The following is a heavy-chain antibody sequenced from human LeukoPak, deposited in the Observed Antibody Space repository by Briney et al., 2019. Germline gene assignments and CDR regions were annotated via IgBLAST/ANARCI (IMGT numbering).Heavy chain of an antibody. V-gene: IGHV3-30*02. J-gene: IGHJ3*02. CDR3: AKVYSGYSFEDAFDI. CDR2: IRYDGSNK. D-gene: IGHD4-23*01. Sequence: GGSLRLSCAASGFTFSSYGMHWVRQAPGKGLEWVAFIRYDGSNKYYADSVKGRFTISRDNSKNTLYLQMNSLRAEDTAVYYCAKVYSGYSFEDAFDIWGQGTMVTVSS. CDR1: GFTFSSYG.